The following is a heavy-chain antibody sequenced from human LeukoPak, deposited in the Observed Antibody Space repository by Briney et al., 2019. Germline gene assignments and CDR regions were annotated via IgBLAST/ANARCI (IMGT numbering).Heavy chain of an antibody. CDR1: GFTFSSYG. Sequence: GGSLRLSCAASGFTFSSYGMHWVRQAPGKGLEWVAFIRYDGSNKYYADSVKGRFTISRDNSKNTLYLQMNSLRAEDTAVYYCARARSGYGLEPYDAFDIWGQGTMVTVSS. CDR3: ARARSGYGLEPYDAFDI. V-gene: IGHV3-30*02. D-gene: IGHD5-12*01. J-gene: IGHJ3*02. CDR2: IRYDGSNK.